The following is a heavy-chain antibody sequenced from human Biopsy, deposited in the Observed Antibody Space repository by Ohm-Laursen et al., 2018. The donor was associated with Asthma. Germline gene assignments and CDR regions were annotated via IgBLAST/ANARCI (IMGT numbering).Heavy chain of an antibody. Sequence: SLRLSCTASGFAVSRDYMFWVRQAPGKGLEWVGVISKDASTQDYADSVKGRFTMARDNSKNTLDLQMNSLREEYTAVYYCVRDGTDDAFDIWGQGTVVSVSS. CDR2: ISKDASTQ. V-gene: IGHV3-30*01. D-gene: IGHD1-1*01. CDR3: VRDGTDDAFDI. J-gene: IGHJ3*02. CDR1: GFAVSRDY.